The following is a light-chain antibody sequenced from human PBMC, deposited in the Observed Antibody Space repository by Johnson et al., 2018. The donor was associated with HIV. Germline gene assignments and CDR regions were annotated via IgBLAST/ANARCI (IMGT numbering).Light chain of an antibody. CDR1: RSNIESYF. V-gene: IGLV1-51*02. Sequence: QPALTQPPSVSAAPGQKVTISCSGNRSNIESYFVSWYQQLPGAAPTLLIYEDNKRPSGIPDRFSGSKSGATATLGITGLQTGDEADYYCGIWDASLSPLYVFGTGTTITVL. CDR3: GIWDASLSPLYV. CDR2: EDN. J-gene: IGLJ1*01.